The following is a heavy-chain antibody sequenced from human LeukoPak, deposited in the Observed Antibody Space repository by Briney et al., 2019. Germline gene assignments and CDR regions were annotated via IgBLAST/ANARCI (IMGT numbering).Heavy chain of an antibody. J-gene: IGHJ6*03. CDR2: IYPGDSDT. CDR3: ARQGSSTSSRYYYYMDV. D-gene: IGHD2-2*01. CDR1: GYSFTSYW. V-gene: IGHV5-51*01. Sequence: KPGESLKISCKGSGYSFTSYWIGWVRQMPGKGLEWMGIIYPGDSDTRYSPSFQGQVTISADKSISTAYLQWSSLKASDTAMYYCARQGSSTSSRYYYYMDVWGKGTTVTVSS.